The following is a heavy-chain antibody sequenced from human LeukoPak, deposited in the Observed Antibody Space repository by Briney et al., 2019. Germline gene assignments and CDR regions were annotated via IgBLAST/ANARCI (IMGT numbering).Heavy chain of an antibody. CDR2: IFVGSGNT. CDR1: GYTFTSAA. V-gene: IGHV1-58*01. Sequence: SVTVSCKASGYTFTSAAVWWGRQAREQRGEWRGWIFVGSGNTNYAQTFQERVTITRDMSTSTAYMELSSLRSEDTAVYYCAADDGDIMTAPGDYWGQGTLVTVSS. J-gene: IGHJ4*02. CDR3: AADDGDIMTAPGDY. D-gene: IGHD3-9*01.